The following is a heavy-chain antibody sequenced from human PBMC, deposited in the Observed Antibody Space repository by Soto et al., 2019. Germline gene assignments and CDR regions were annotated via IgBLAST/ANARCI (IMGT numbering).Heavy chain of an antibody. CDR2: INPNSGGT. CDR3: ASYCSGGSCYHSAFDI. J-gene: IGHJ3*02. D-gene: IGHD2-15*01. Sequence: ASVKVSCKASGYTFTGYYMHWVRQAPGQGLEWMGWINPNSGGTNYAQKFQGRVTITADESTSTAYMELSSLRSEDTAVYYCASYCSGGSCYHSAFDIWGQGTMVTVSS. V-gene: IGHV1-2*02. CDR1: GYTFTGYY.